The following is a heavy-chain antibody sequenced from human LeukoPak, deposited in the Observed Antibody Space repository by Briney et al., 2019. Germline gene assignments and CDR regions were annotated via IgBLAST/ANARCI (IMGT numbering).Heavy chain of an antibody. CDR2: ISAYNGNT. CDR1: GYTFTNYG. Sequence: ASVTVSCTASGYTFTNYGISWVRQAPGQGLEWMGWISAYNGNTIYARKLQVRVTMTTDTSTSTAYMELRSLRSDDTAVYYCAREPQPYYYDSSGYFNAPDYWGQGTLVTVSS. J-gene: IGHJ4*02. V-gene: IGHV1-18*01. D-gene: IGHD3-22*01. CDR3: AREPQPYYYDSSGYFNAPDY.